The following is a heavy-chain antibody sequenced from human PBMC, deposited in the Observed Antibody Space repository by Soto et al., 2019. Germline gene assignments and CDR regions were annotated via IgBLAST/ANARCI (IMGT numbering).Heavy chain of an antibody. CDR3: ARSTVGVTDAFDI. V-gene: IGHV3-72*01. J-gene: IGHJ3*02. D-gene: IGHD1-26*01. CDR1: GFTFSDHY. CDR2: SRNKANSYTA. Sequence: EVQLVESGGGLVQPGGSLRLACIASGFTFSDHYMDWVRQASGKGLEWLGRSRNKANSYTAEYAASVKGRFTISRGDSDNSLYLQMSSLKTEDTAVYYCARSTVGVTDAFDIWGQGTMVTVSS.